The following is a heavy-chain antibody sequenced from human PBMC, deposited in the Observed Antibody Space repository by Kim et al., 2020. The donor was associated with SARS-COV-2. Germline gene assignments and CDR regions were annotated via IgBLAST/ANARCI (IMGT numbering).Heavy chain of an antibody. Sequence: ASVKVSCKASGYTFTNYAMHWVRQAPGQRLEWMGWINAGNGNTKYSQKFQGRVTITRDTSASTAYMELSSLRSEDTAVYYCARDRGKAGTTLGYWGQGTLVTVSS. J-gene: IGHJ4*02. V-gene: IGHV1-3*01. CDR2: INAGNGNT. CDR1: GYTFTNYA. D-gene: IGHD1-1*01. CDR3: ARDRGKAGTTLGY.